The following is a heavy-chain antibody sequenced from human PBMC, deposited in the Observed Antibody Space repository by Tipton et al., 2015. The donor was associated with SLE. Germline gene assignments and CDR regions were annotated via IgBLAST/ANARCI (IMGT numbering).Heavy chain of an antibody. V-gene: IGHV4-39*07. D-gene: IGHD5-18*01. CDR1: GGSISSSSYY. CDR2: FYYSGST. CDR3: ARVWGYSYGRRGLFDY. Sequence: TLSLTCTVSGGSISSSSYYWGWIRQPPGKGLEWIVNFYYSGSTYYNPSLKSRVTISVDTSKNQISLKLSSVTAADTAVYYCARVWGYSYGRRGLFDYWGQGTLVTVSS. J-gene: IGHJ4*02.